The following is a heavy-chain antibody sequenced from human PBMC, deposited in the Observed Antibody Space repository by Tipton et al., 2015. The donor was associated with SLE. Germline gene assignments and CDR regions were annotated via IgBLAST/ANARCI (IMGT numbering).Heavy chain of an antibody. CDR1: GGSFSGYY. Sequence: TLSLTCAVYGGSFSGYYWSWIRQPPGKGLEWIGEINHSGSTNYNPSLKSRVTISVDTSKNQFSLKLSSVTAADTAVYYCARRKAARGRYWYSDLWGRGTLVTVSS. V-gene: IGHV4-34*01. CDR3: ARRKAARGRYWYSDL. D-gene: IGHD6-13*01. J-gene: IGHJ2*01. CDR2: INHSGST.